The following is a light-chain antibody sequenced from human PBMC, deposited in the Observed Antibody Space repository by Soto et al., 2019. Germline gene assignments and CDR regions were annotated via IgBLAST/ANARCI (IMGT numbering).Light chain of an antibody. Sequence: DIQMTQSPSSLPASVGDRVTITCRASQNINAWLAWYQQKPGKAPNLLIYTASNLQSGVPSRFSGSGSGTHFTLTISSLQPEDFGTYYCQQTDSFPITFGQGTRLEIK. CDR2: TAS. J-gene: IGKJ5*01. CDR3: QQTDSFPIT. V-gene: IGKV1-12*01. CDR1: QNINAW.